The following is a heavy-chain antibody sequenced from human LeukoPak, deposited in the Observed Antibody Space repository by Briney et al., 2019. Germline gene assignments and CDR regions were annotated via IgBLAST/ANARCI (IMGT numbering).Heavy chain of an antibody. V-gene: IGHV3-53*01. CDR3: VRSSSWTGLLDQ. CDR2: IYSEGNT. J-gene: IGHJ5*02. Sequence: GGSLRLSCAASGFTVSSSYMSWVRQAPGKGLEWVSIIYSEGNTYHAESVKGRFTISRDGSKNTVYLQMNSLRGEDAAMYYCVRSSSWTGLLDQWGQGTLVTVSS. D-gene: IGHD3/OR15-3a*01. CDR1: GFTVSSSY.